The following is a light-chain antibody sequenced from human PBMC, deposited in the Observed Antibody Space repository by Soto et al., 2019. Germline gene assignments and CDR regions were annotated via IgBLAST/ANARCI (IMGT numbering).Light chain of an antibody. CDR2: GAS. CDR3: QHYGSSTQVS. V-gene: IGKV3-20*01. Sequence: EIVLTQSPGTLSLSPGERATLSCRASQSVSSSYLAWYQQKPGQAPRLLIYGASSRATGIPDRFSGSGSGMYFSLTISSLEPENSSVYYYQHYGSSTQVSFGQGTLTEIK. J-gene: IGKJ5*01. CDR1: QSVSSSY.